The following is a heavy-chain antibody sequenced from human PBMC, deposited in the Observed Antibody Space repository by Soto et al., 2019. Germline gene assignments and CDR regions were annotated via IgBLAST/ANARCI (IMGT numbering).Heavy chain of an antibody. CDR2: FIPVYRTL. CDR3: ETGVIWIGSFTVDS. J-gene: IGHJ4*02. V-gene: IGHV1-69*01. CDR1: GGSFGNSA. Sequence: QVQLVKSGAEVQKPGSSVKVSCKASGGSFGNSAINWVRQTPGQGLEWLGGFIPVYRTLNYAQKFQGRVTITADESTGTAYMTLSSLASDDTAVYYFETGVIWIGSFTVDSWGQGTRVTVSS. D-gene: IGHD3-3*01.